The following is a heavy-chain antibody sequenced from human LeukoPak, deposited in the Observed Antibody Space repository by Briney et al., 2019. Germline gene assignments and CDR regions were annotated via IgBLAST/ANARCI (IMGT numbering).Heavy chain of an antibody. V-gene: IGHV3-23*01. J-gene: IGHJ6*03. CDR2: ISGGSTST. CDR1: GFTFSSYA. Sequence: GGSLRLPCAASGFTFSSYAMSWVRQAPGRGLEWLSGISGGSTSTYYADSVKGRFTIFRDNSKNTLYLQMNSLRAEDTAVYYYAKGTYYDYVYYYYMDVWGKGTTVTISS. CDR3: AKGTYYDYVYYYYMDV. D-gene: IGHD3-16*01.